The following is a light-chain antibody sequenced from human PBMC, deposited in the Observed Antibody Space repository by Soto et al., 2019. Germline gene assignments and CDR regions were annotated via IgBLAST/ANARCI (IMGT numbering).Light chain of an antibody. Sequence: QSALTQPASVSGSPGQSITISCTGTSSDVGSYNLVSWYQQHPGKAPKLMIYEVSKRPSGVSNRFSGSKSGNTASLTISRLQAEDEADYYCCSYAGSSTWVFGTGTKVTVL. CDR1: SSDVGSYNL. CDR3: CSYAGSSTWV. V-gene: IGLV2-23*02. J-gene: IGLJ1*01. CDR2: EVS.